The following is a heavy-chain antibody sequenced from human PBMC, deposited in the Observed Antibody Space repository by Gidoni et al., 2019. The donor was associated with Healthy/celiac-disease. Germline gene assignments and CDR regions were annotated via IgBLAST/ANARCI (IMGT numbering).Heavy chain of an antibody. Sequence: QVQLVQSGAEVKKPGASVKVSCKASGYTFTSYGISWVRQAPGQGLEWMGWISAYNGNTNYAQKLQGRVTMTTDTSTSTAYMELRSLRSDDTAVYYCARDRGAGSYYDFWSGYLHYYYGMDVWGQGTTVTVSS. CDR3: ARDRGAGSYYDFWSGYLHYYYGMDV. J-gene: IGHJ6*02. V-gene: IGHV1-18*01. CDR1: GYTFTSYG. CDR2: ISAYNGNT. D-gene: IGHD3-3*01.